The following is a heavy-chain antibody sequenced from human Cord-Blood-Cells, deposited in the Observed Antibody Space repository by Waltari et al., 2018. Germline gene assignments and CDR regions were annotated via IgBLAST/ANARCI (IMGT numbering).Heavy chain of an antibody. CDR3: ARELRGYRPFDY. Sequence: QVPLQKWGAGPLEPSDILSLTCAAYGWSFSGYYLSTTRPPPGKGLEWVGEIYHSGRTHYSPSLKSRVTISVNTSKNQFSLKLSAVTAADTAVYYCARELRGYRPFDYWGQGTLVTVSS. V-gene: IGHV4-34*01. J-gene: IGHJ4*02. CDR2: IYHSGRT. CDR1: GWSFSGYY. D-gene: IGHD5-18*01.